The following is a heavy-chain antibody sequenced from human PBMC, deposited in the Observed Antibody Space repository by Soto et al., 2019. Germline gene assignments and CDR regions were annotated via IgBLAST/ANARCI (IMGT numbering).Heavy chain of an antibody. V-gene: IGHV2-5*02. D-gene: IGHD1-26*01. J-gene: IGHJ4*02. CDR1: GFSLSTSGVG. Sequence: QITLKESGPSLVKPTQTLTLTCTFSGFSLSTSGVGVGWIRQPPGKALEWLALIYWDDDKRYSPSLKSRLSNPKDTAQNQLALTMTNMDPFDTATYFCAHRDSGSSLFDYGGQGTLVTVSS. CDR3: AHRDSGSSLFDY. CDR2: IYWDDDK.